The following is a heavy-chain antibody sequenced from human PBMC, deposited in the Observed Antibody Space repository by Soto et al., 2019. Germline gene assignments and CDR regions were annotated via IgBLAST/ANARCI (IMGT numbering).Heavy chain of an antibody. D-gene: IGHD3-3*01. J-gene: IGHJ5*02. V-gene: IGHV4-38-2*02. CDR3: AREKQFLPYNWFDP. CDR2: IYHSGST. CDR1: GYSISSGYY. Sequence: KPSETLSLTCAVSGYSISSGYYWGWIRQPPGKGLEWIGSIYHSGSTYYNPSLKSRVTISVDTSKNQFSLKLSSVTAADTAVYYCAREKQFLPYNWFDPWGQGTLVTVSS.